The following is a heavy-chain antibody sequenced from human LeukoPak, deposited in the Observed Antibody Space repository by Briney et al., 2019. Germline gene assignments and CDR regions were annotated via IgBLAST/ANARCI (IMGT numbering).Heavy chain of an antibody. Sequence: GASVKVSCKASGGTFSSYAISWVRQAPGQGLEWMGGIIPIFGTANYAQKFQGRVTITTDESTSTAYMELSSLRSEDTAVYYCASTIAVAGGPLPCYFDYWGQGTLVTVSS. CDR2: IIPIFGTA. V-gene: IGHV1-69*05. D-gene: IGHD6-19*01. CDR1: GGTFSSYA. J-gene: IGHJ4*02. CDR3: ASTIAVAGGPLPCYFDY.